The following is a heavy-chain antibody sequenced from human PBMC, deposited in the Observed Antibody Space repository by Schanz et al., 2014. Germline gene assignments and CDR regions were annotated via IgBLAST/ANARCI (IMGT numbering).Heavy chain of an antibody. CDR1: GFTFSNHA. J-gene: IGHJ4*02. CDR3: AKDHPSSGWPAFDV. D-gene: IGHD6-19*01. Sequence: EVHLLESGGGLVQPGGSLRLSCAASGFTFSNHALSWVRQAPGKGLEWVSGIGGSGDSTHYADSVKGRFTISRDLSSNTLYLQMNSLRADDSAIYYCAKDHPSSGWPAFDVWGQGTQVTVSS. CDR2: IGGSGDST. V-gene: IGHV3-23*01.